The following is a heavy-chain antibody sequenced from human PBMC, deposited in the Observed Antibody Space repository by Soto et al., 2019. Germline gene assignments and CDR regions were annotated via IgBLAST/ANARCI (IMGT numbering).Heavy chain of an antibody. J-gene: IGHJ6*03. CDR2: INHGGST. Sequence: QVQLQQWGAGLLKPSETLSLTCAVYGGSFSGYYWSWIRQPPGKGLEWIGEINHGGSTNYNPSLKSRVTISVDTSKNQFSLKLSSVTAADTAVYYCARGLIVVVPAAIGNYYYYMDVWGKGTTVTVSS. CDR3: ARGLIVVVPAAIGNYYYYMDV. CDR1: GGSFSGYY. V-gene: IGHV4-34*01. D-gene: IGHD2-2*02.